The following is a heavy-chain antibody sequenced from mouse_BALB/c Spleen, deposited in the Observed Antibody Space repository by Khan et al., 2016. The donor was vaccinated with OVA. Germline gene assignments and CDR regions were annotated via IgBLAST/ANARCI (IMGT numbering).Heavy chain of an antibody. Sequence: QVQLQQPGPELVRPGVSVKISCKGSGYTFTDYAMYWVKQSHAKSLEWIGLISTYSGSTNYNQKFKGKVTMTVDKSSSAAYMELARLTSEDSAFYYCARPAYDGYYDYWGQGTALTVSS. J-gene: IGHJ2*01. D-gene: IGHD2-3*01. CDR2: ISTYSGST. CDR1: GYTFTDYA. CDR3: ARPAYDGYYDY. V-gene: IGHV1S137*01.